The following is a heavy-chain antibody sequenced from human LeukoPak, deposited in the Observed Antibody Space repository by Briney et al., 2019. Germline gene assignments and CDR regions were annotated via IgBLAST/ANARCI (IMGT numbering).Heavy chain of an antibody. V-gene: IGHV3-23*01. CDR1: GFTFSSYS. D-gene: IGHD4-23*01. J-gene: IGHJ4*02. Sequence: GGSLRLSCAASGFTFSSYSMNWVRQAPGKGLEWVSAISGSGGSTYYADSVKGRFTISRDNSKNTLYLQMNSLRAEDTAVYYCAKDRTVVRTDFDYWGQGTLVTVSS. CDR2: ISGSGGST. CDR3: AKDRTVVRTDFDY.